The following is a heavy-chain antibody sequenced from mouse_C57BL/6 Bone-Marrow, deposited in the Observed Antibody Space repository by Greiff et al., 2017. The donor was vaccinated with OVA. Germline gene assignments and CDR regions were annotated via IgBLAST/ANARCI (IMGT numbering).Heavy chain of an antibody. CDR2: ISDGGSYT. CDR3: ARVYDYDWFAY. D-gene: IGHD2-4*01. CDR1: GFTFSSYA. J-gene: IGHJ3*01. V-gene: IGHV5-4*01. Sequence: EVQLKESGGGLVKPGGSLKLSCAASGFTFSSYAMSWVRQTPEKRLEWVATISDGGSYTYYPDNVKGRFTISRDNAKNNLYLQMSHLKSEDTAMYYCARVYDYDWFAYWGQGTLVTVSA.